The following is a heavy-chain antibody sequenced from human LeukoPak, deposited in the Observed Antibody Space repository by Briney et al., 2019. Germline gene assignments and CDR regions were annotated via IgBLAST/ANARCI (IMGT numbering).Heavy chain of an antibody. V-gene: IGHV3-11*04. J-gene: IGHJ4*02. CDR3: ARERGSYYDSSGYYYFDY. D-gene: IGHD3-22*01. Sequence: GGSLRLSCAASGFTFSDYYMSWLRQAPGKGLEWVSYISSSGSTIYYADSVKGRFTISRDNAKNSLYLQMNSLRAEDTAVYYCARERGSYYDSSGYYYFDYWGQGTLVTVSS. CDR2: ISSSGSTI. CDR1: GFTFSDYY.